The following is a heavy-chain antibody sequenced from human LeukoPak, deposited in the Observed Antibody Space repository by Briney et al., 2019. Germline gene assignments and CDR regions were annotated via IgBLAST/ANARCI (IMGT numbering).Heavy chain of an antibody. CDR3: ARDAGYQLLINWFDP. Sequence: GGSLRLSCTASGFTLSSYAMSWVRQAPGEGLEWVSTISGSADNTNYAEAVKGRFTISRDNSKNTLYLQMNSLRAEDTAVYYCARDAGYQLLINWFDPWGQGTLVTVSS. J-gene: IGHJ5*02. V-gene: IGHV3-23*01. CDR1: GFTLSSYA. D-gene: IGHD2-2*01. CDR2: ISGSADNT.